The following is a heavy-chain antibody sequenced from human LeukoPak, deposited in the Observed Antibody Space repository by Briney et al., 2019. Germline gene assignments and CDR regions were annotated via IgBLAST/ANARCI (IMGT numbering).Heavy chain of an antibody. CDR3: ARDPTNPYCGGDCDNPGYMDV. CDR1: GFTFNDYA. Sequence: GRSLTLSCAASGFTFNDYAMHWVRQAPGKGLEWVTLISYDGHDKSYADSVRGRFTISRDNAKNSLYLQMDSLRAEDTAVYYCARDPTNPYCGGDCDNPGYMDVWGKGTTVTVSS. J-gene: IGHJ6*03. CDR2: ISYDGHDK. V-gene: IGHV3-30-3*01. D-gene: IGHD2-21*01.